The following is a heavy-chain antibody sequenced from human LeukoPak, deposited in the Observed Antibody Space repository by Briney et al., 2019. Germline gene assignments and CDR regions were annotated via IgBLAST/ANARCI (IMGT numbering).Heavy chain of an antibody. D-gene: IGHD3-10*01. CDR2: IYSSGTT. CDR3: ARAEGSGSGAYTLDY. J-gene: IGHJ4*02. CDR1: GGSTINYF. Sequence: SETLSLTCTVSGGSTINYFRSWIRQPAGKGLEWIGHIYSSGTTHYNPSLNNRVTISLDASTSQFSLHLNSVTAADTAVYFCARAEGSGSGAYTLDYWDQGILVTVSS. V-gene: IGHV4-4*07.